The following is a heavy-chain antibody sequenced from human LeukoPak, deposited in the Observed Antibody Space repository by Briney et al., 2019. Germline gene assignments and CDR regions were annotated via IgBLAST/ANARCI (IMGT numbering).Heavy chain of an antibody. CDR2: IYSAGST. CDR3: AREEGYSSGWSGFDF. J-gene: IGHJ4*02. Sequence: GGSLRLSCAASGFVVSDYYMSWVRQPPGKGLEWVSLIYSAGSTHYADSLKGRFTISRDKSKNTVYLQMNSLRAEDTAVYYCAREEGYSSGWSGFDFWGQGPLVTVSS. CDR1: GFVVSDYY. V-gene: IGHV3-53*01. D-gene: IGHD6-19*01.